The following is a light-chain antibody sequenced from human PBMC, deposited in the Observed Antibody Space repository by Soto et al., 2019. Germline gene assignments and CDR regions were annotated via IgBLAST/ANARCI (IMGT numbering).Light chain of an antibody. CDR3: QQYGGSPYT. Sequence: EIVLTQSPGTLSLSPGERATLSCRASQSVRSNYLAWYQRKPGQAPRLLIYGASTRATGIPDRFSGTGSGTDITLTISRLEPEDFAVYYCQQYGGSPYTFGQGTKLEIK. J-gene: IGKJ2*01. CDR2: GAS. CDR1: QSVRSNY. V-gene: IGKV3-20*01.